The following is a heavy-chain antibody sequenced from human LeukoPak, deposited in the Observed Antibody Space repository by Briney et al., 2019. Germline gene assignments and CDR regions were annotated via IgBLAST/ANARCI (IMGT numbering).Heavy chain of an antibody. J-gene: IGHJ2*01. CDR2: ISSDGTNE. Sequence: RPGTSLRLSCATSGFTFSAYGMHWVRQAPGKGLEWVAVISSDGTNEDHADTLKGRCTVSRDNPKSTQYLQINSLRGEDTAVYHCAKEAGRRDSSWSVNWYFDLWGRGTLVTVSS. D-gene: IGHD6-13*01. CDR1: GFTFSAYG. CDR3: AKEAGRRDSSWSVNWYFDL. V-gene: IGHV3-30*18.